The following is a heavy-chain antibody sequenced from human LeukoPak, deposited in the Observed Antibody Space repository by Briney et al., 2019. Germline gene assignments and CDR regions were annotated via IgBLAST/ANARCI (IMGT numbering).Heavy chain of an antibody. V-gene: IGHV3-48*03. D-gene: IGHD3-9*01. Sequence: PGGSLRLSRAASGFTFGSYEMNWVRQGPGKGLEWVAYMSSDSSTNYADSVKGRFTTSRDNDKNSLYLQMNSLRAEDTAVYYCAREYLTGSGYNYGMDVWGQGTTVTVSS. J-gene: IGHJ6*02. CDR2: MSSDSST. CDR1: GFTFGSYE. CDR3: AREYLTGSGYNYGMDV.